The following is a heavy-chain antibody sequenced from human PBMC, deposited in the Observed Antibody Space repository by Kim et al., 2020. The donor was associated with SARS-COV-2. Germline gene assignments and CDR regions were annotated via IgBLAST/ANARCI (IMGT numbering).Heavy chain of an antibody. J-gene: IGHJ4*02. Sequence: SETLSLTCTVSGGSISSGGYYWSWIRPHPGKGLEWIGYIYYSGSTYYNPSLKSRVTISVDTSKNQFSLKLSSVTAADTAVYYCSRAREEPEYYFDYWGQG. D-gene: IGHD1-26*01. CDR2: IYYSGST. CDR3: SRAREEPEYYFDY. CDR1: GGSISSGGYY. V-gene: IGHV4-31*03.